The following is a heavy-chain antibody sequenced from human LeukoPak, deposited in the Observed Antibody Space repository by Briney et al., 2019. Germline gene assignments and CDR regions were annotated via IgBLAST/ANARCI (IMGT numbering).Heavy chain of an antibody. D-gene: IGHD3-9*01. J-gene: IGHJ4*02. CDR2: INHSGTA. Sequence: ASETLSLTCAVYRVSFSGYYWTWIRQSPGKGLEWVGEINHSGTANYNPSLKSRVTISIDTSKNQFSLKLSSVTAADTAVYYCARGPTIGYDILTGYYYFDYWGQGTLVTVSS. CDR1: RVSFSGYY. CDR3: ARGPTIGYDILTGYYYFDY. V-gene: IGHV4-34*01.